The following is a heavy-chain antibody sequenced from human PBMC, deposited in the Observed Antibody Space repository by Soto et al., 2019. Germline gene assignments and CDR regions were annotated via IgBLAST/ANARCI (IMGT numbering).Heavy chain of an antibody. CDR1: VYTLTSYA. D-gene: IGHD6-13*01. V-gene: IGHV1-69*13. Sequence: SVKVSCKVSVYTLTSYAISWLRQAPGQGLEWMGGIIPIFGTANYAQKFQSRVTITADESTSTAYMELSSLRSEHTAVYYRARALGIAAAAAFDYWRQGTLVTVPS. CDR2: IIPIFGTA. J-gene: IGHJ4*02. CDR3: ARALGIAAAAAFDY.